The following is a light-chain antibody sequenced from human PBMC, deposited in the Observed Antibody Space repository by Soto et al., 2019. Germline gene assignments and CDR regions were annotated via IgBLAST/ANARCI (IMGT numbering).Light chain of an antibody. J-gene: IGLJ2*01. CDR2: DVV. CDR3: SSYTTSSTVI. Sequence: QSALTQPASVSGSPGQSVTISCTGTSSDVGAYNYVSWYQQHPDNAPKLMIFDVVDRPSGIPNRFSGSKSDNTASLTISGLQAEDEGDYYCSSYTTSSTVIFGGGTKLTVL. V-gene: IGLV2-14*03. CDR1: SSDVGAYNY.